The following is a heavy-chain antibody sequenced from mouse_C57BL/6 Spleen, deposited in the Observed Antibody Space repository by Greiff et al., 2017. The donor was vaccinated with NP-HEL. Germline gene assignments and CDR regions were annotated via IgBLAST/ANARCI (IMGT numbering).Heavy chain of an antibody. CDR3: ARGGGSYYFDY. D-gene: IGHD1-1*02. V-gene: IGHV1-81*01. J-gene: IGHJ2*01. Sequence: VQLQQSGAELARPGASVKLSCKASGYTFTSYGISWVKQRTGQGLEWIGDIYPRSGNTYYNEKVKGKATLTADKSSISAYMELRSLTSEDSAVYFCARGGGSYYFDYWGQGTTLTVSS. CDR1: GYTFTSYG. CDR2: IYPRSGNT.